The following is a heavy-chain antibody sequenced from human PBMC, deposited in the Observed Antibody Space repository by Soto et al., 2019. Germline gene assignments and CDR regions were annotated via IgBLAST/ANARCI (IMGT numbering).Heavy chain of an antibody. CDR3: ARVINSGYDFAFDY. D-gene: IGHD5-12*01. CDR2: IYYSGNT. Sequence: SETLSLTCTVSGGSISSGDYYWSWIRQPPGKGLEWIGYIYYSGNTYYNPSLKSRVTISVDTSKNQFPLKLSSVTAADTAVYYCARVINSGYDFAFDYWGQGTLVTVSS. J-gene: IGHJ4*02. V-gene: IGHV4-30-4*01. CDR1: GGSISSGDYY.